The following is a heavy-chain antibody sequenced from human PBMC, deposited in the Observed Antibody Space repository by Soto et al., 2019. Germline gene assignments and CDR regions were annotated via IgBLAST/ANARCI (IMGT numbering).Heavy chain of an antibody. CDR3: ARLVVVAATPDYYYYGMDV. V-gene: IGHV4-59*12. D-gene: IGHD2-15*01. Sequence: ASETLSLTCTVSGGSSSSYYWSWIRQPPGKGLEWIGYIYYSGSTNYNPSLKSRVTISVDTSKNQFSLKLSSVTAADTAVYYCARLVVVAATPDYYYYGMDVWGQGTTVTVSS. CDR2: IYYSGST. CDR1: GGSSSSYY. J-gene: IGHJ6*02.